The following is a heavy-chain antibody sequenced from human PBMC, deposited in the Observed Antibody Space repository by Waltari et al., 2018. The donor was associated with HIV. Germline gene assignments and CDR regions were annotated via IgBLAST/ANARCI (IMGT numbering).Heavy chain of an antibody. J-gene: IGHJ4*02. CDR1: GGTFSSYA. Sequence: QVQLVQSGAEVKKPGSSVKVSCKASGGTFSSYAISWVRQAPGQGLEWMGGIVPVCGTANDAQKFRGRVTITADKSTSTAYMELSSLRSEDTAVYYCARSNEYSSSWRGFDYWGQGTLVTVSS. CDR2: IVPVCGTA. CDR3: ARSNEYSSSWRGFDY. D-gene: IGHD6-13*01. V-gene: IGHV1-69*06.